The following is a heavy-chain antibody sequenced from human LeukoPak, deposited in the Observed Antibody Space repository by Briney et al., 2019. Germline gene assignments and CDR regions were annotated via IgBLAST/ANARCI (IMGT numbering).Heavy chain of an antibody. CDR1: GGSISSSSYY. CDR2: IYYSGST. CDR3: ARGERITMVRGVIITSSGGLRAFDI. V-gene: IGHV4-39*07. Sequence: SETLSLTCTVSGGSISSSSYYWGWIRQPPGKGLEWIGSIYYSGSTYYNPSLKSRVTISVDTSKNQFSLKLSSVTAADTAVYYCARGERITMVRGVIITSSGGLRAFDIWGQGTMVTVSS. D-gene: IGHD3-10*01. J-gene: IGHJ3*02.